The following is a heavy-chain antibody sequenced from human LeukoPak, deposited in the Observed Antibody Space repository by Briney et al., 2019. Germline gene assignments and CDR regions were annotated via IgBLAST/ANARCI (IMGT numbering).Heavy chain of an antibody. CDR1: GFTFSSYA. CDR3: AKVFRKDGDFHLFDY. CDR2: ISGSGGRT. V-gene: IGHV3-23*01. Sequence: GGSLRLSCAASGFTFSSYAMSWVRQAPGKGLEWVSAISGSGGRTYYADSVKGRFTISRDNSKNTLYLQMNSLRAEDTAVYYCAKVFRKDGDFHLFDYWGQGALVTVSS. J-gene: IGHJ4*02. D-gene: IGHD4-17*01.